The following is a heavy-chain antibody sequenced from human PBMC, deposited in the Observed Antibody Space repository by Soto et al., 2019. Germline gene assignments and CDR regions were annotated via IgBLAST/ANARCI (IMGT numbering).Heavy chain of an antibody. CDR3: ARQRKWLVPRTNGWFDP. CDR2: IYYTGST. Sequence: SETLSLTCTVSGGSISSYYWSWIRQPPGKGLEWIGYIYYTGSTNHNPSLKSRVTISVDTSKNQFSLKLSSVTAADTAVYYCARQRKWLVPRTNGWFDPWGQGTLVTVSS. V-gene: IGHV4-59*01. CDR1: GGSISSYY. D-gene: IGHD6-19*01. J-gene: IGHJ5*02.